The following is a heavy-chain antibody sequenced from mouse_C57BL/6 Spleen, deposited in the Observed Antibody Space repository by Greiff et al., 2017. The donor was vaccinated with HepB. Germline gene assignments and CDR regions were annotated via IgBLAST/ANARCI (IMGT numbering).Heavy chain of an antibody. J-gene: IGHJ1*03. V-gene: IGHV14-2*01. Sequence: VHVQQSGAELVKPGASVKLSCTASGFNIKDYYMHWVKQRTERGLEWIGRIDPEDGETKYAPKFQGKATITADTSSNTAYLQLSSLTSEDTAVYYCARRYGSRDWYFDVWGTGTTVTVSS. CDR1: GFNIKDYY. CDR3: ARRYGSRDWYFDV. D-gene: IGHD1-1*01. CDR2: IDPEDGET.